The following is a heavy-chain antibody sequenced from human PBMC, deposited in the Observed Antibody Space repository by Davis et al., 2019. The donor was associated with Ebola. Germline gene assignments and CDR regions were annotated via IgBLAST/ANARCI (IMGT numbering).Heavy chain of an antibody. CDR1: GYTFTGFF. CDR2: INPNSGGT. V-gene: IGHV1-2*02. J-gene: IGHJ6*03. CDR3: ARSVVPAATSYYNYYYMDV. Sequence: ASVKVSCKTSGYTFTGFFMHWVRQAPGQGLEWMGWINPNSGGTNYAQKFQGRVTMTRDTSISTAYMELSRLRSDDTAVYYCARSVVPAATSYYNYYYMDVWGKGTTVTVSS. D-gene: IGHD2-2*01.